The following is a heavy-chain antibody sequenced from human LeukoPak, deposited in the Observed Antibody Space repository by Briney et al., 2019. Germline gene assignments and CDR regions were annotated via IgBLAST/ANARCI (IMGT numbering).Heavy chain of an antibody. Sequence: PGGSLRLSCAASGFTFSSYSMNWVRQAPGKGLEWVSSISSSSSYIYYADSVKGRFTISRDNAKNSLYLQMNSLRAEDTAVYYCAKDWYSTHLGLIDYWGQGTLVTVSS. CDR1: GFTFSSYS. V-gene: IGHV3-21*01. J-gene: IGHJ4*02. CDR2: ISSSSSYI. CDR3: AKDWYSTHLGLIDY. D-gene: IGHD6-13*01.